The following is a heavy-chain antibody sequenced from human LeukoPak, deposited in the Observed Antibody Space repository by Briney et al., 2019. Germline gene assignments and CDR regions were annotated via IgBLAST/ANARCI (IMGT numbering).Heavy chain of an antibody. Sequence: SETLSLTCTVSGDSISSGTFYWGWVRQPPGKGLEWIGSIHYSGNTYYNPSLKSPATIPVDTSKNQFSLNLSSWAPPDTAWDYCAGRVGATIWTGMEFWGQGILGNGPS. V-gene: IGHV4-39*01. CDR3: AGRVGATIWTGMEF. CDR1: GDSISSGTFY. J-gene: IGHJ4*02. CDR2: IHYSGNT. D-gene: IGHD1-26*01.